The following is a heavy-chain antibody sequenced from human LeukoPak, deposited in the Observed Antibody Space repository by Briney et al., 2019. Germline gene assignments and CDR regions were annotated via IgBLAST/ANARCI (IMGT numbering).Heavy chain of an antibody. CDR2: IYPDDSDS. J-gene: IGHJ4*02. D-gene: IGHD1-26*01. CDR1: GYNFPIYW. V-gene: IGHV5-51*01. Sequence: GASLKISCEASGYNFPIYWIGWLRQLPGKGLEWMAIIYPDDSDSRYSPSFQGHVTISADKSISTAYLQWSSLKASDTAIYYCAKGGGSGNPVDSWGQGTLVIVSS. CDR3: AKGGGSGNPVDS.